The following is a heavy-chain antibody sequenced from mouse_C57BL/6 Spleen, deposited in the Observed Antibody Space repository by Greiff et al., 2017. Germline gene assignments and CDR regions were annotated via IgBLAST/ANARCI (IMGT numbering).Heavy chain of an antibody. CDR3: ASLGGSWFAY. V-gene: IGHV5-17*01. Sequence: EVQGVESGGGLVKPGGSLKLSCAASGFTFSDYGMHWVRQAPEKGLEWVAYISSGSSTIYYADTVKGRFTISRDNAKNTLFLQMTGLRSEDTAMYYCASLGGSWFAYWGQGTLVTVSA. CDR2: ISSGSSTI. CDR1: GFTFSDYG. D-gene: IGHD4-1*01. J-gene: IGHJ3*01.